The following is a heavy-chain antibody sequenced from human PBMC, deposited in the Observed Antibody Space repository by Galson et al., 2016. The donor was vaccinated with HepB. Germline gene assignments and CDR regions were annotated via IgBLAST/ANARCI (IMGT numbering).Heavy chain of an antibody. J-gene: IGHJ5*01. CDR1: GFIFSTYG. D-gene: IGHD4-11*01. Sequence: SLRLSCAASGFIFSTYGMHWVRQAPGKGLEWVAIIWYDGTSKYYVDSVKGRFTISRDNSKNTLNLQMNSLRAEGTAVYYCAKVATPNRNYENWFDSWGQGTLVTVSS. V-gene: IGHV3-33*06. CDR2: IWYDGTSK. CDR3: AKVATPNRNYENWFDS.